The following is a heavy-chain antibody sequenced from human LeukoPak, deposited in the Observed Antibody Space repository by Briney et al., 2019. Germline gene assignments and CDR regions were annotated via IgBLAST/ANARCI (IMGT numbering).Heavy chain of an antibody. V-gene: IGHV1-18*01. J-gene: IGHJ5*02. CDR2: ISAYNGNT. D-gene: IGHD3-3*01. CDR3: ARGPDYDFWSGSNWFDP. CDR1: GYTFTSYG. Sequence: ASVKVSCKASGYTFTSYGNSWVRQAPGRGLEWMGWISAYNGNTNYAQKLQGRVTMTTDTSTSTAYMELRSLRSDDTAVYYCARGPDYDFWSGSNWFDPWGQGTLVTVSS.